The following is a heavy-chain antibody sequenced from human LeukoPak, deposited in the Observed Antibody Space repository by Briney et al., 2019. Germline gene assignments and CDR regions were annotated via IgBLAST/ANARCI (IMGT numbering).Heavy chain of an antibody. CDR1: GFTFSSYS. V-gene: IGHV3-21*01. Sequence: GGSLRLSCAASGFTFSSYSMNWVRQAPGKGLEWVSSISSSSSYIYYADSVKGRFTISRDNAKNSLYLQMNSLRAEATAVYYCARYLSSSSGVLGGYWGQGTLVTVSS. D-gene: IGHD6-6*01. CDR3: ARYLSSSSGVLGGY. CDR2: ISSSSSYI. J-gene: IGHJ4*02.